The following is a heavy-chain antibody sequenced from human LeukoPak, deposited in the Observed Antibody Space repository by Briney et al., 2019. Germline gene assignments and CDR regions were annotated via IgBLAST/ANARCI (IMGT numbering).Heavy chain of an antibody. CDR2: TYPGDSDT. J-gene: IGHJ3*02. Sequence: GESLKISCKGSGYSFTNYWIGWVRQMPGKGLEWMGITYPGDSDTRYSPSFQGLVTISADKSISTAYLQWSSLKASDTAMYYCARRQDYCSGTSCYSQSGAFDIWGQGTMVTVSS. D-gene: IGHD2-2*01. CDR1: GYSFTNYW. CDR3: ARRQDYCSGTSCYSQSGAFDI. V-gene: IGHV5-51*01.